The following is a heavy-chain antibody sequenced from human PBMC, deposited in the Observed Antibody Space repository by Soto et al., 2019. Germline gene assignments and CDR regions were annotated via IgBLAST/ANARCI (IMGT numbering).Heavy chain of an antibody. Sequence: RASVKVSCKASGFTFTSSAVQWVRQARGQRLEWIGWIVVGSGNTNYAQKFQERVTITRDMSTSTAYMELSSLRSEDTAVYYCAAATYYYYSSGYSGPDYWGQGTLVTVSS. V-gene: IGHV1-58*01. D-gene: IGHD3-22*01. J-gene: IGHJ4*02. CDR3: AAATYYYYSSGYSGPDY. CDR2: IVVGSGNT. CDR1: GFTFTSSA.